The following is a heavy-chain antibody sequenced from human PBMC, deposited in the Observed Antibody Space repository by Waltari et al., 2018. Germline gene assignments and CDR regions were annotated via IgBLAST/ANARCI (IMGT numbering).Heavy chain of an antibody. D-gene: IGHD2-21*01. J-gene: IGHJ6*02. V-gene: IGHV1-46*01. Sequence: QVQLVQSGAEVKKPGASVKISCKTSEYTFTSSDVHWVRQAPGQGLEWMGIINPSGGSTIYAQKFQGRVTMTRDTSTSTVYMELSSLRSEDTAVYYCASDTGALWMDVWGQGTTVTVSS. CDR1: EYTFTSSD. CDR3: ASDTGALWMDV. CDR2: INPSGGST.